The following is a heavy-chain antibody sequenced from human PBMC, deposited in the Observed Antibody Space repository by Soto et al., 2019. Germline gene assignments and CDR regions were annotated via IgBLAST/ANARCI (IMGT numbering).Heavy chain of an antibody. J-gene: IGHJ4*02. CDR3: AKDFSAAGPPYFDY. CDR2: ISWNSGSI. V-gene: IGHV3-9*01. Sequence: GGSLRLSCAASGFTFDDYAMHWVRQAPGKGLEWVSGISWNSGSIGYADSVKGRFTISRDNAKNSLYLQMNSLRAEDTALYYCAKDFSAAGPPYFDYWGQGTLVTVSS. CDR1: GFTFDDYA. D-gene: IGHD6-25*01.